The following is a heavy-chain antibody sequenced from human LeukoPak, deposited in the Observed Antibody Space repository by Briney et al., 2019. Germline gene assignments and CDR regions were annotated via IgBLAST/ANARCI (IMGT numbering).Heavy chain of an antibody. CDR1: GYTFTSYG. J-gene: IGHJ5*02. CDR3: ARDPLDYDSSITPFDP. CDR2: INPNSGGT. D-gene: IGHD3-22*01. Sequence: ASVKVSCKASGYTFTSYGISWVRQAPGQGLEWMGWINPNSGGTNYAQKFQGRVTMTRDTSISTAYMELSRLRSDDTAVYYCARDPLDYDSSITPFDPWGQGTLVTVSS. V-gene: IGHV1-2*02.